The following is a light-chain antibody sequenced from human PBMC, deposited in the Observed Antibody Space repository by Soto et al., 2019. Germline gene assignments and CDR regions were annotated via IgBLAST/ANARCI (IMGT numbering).Light chain of an antibody. Sequence: DIQLTQFPSFLSASVGDRVTITCRASQAISNYLAWYQQKPGKAPKLLICSASTLESGVPSRFSGSGSGTEFTLTISSLQPEDFATYYCQHLNGYPRTFGQGTKVEIK. J-gene: IGKJ1*01. CDR3: QHLNGYPRT. CDR1: QAISNY. CDR2: SAS. V-gene: IGKV1-9*01.